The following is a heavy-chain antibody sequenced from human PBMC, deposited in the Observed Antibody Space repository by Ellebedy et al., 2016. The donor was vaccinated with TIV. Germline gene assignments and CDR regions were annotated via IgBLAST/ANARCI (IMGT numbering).Heavy chain of an antibody. J-gene: IGHJ5*02. CDR1: GYTFTHYA. CDR2: ISPNTGVT. Sequence: AASVTVSCKASGYTFTHYAISWVRQAPGRGLEWMGWISPNTGVTHFAQKFQGRVTLTRDKSINTVYMELSGLRSDDTAVYYCARSSGFYGAGTNYWFDPWGQGTLVTVSS. D-gene: IGHD3-10*01. CDR3: ARSSGFYGAGTNYWFDP. V-gene: IGHV1-2*02.